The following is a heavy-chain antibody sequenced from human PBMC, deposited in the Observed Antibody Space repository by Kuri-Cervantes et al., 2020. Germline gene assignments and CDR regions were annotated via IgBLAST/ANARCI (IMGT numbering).Heavy chain of an antibody. CDR2: IYTSGST. CDR1: GGSISSGSYY. D-gene: IGHD3-3*01. CDR3: ARDHYDFFYGMDV. J-gene: IGHJ6*02. V-gene: IGHV4-61*02. Sequence: SETLSLTCTVSGGSISSGSYYWSWIRQPAGKGLEWIGRIYTSGSTNYNPSLKSRVTISVDTSKNQFSLKLSSVTAADTAVYYCARDHYDFFYGMDVWGQGTTVTVSS.